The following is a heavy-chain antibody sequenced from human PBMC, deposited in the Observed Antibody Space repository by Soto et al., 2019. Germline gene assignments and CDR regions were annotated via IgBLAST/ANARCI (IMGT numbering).Heavy chain of an antibody. CDR3: ARGGEYYYDSSGYRLLNFDY. J-gene: IGHJ4*02. D-gene: IGHD3-22*01. Sequence: ASVKVSCKASGATFSSHAISWVRQAPGQGLDWMGGIIPIFVTANYAQKFQGRVTITADESTSTAYMELSSLRSEDTAVYYCARGGEYYYDSSGYRLLNFDYWGQGTLVTVSS. V-gene: IGHV1-69*13. CDR1: GATFSSHA. CDR2: IIPIFVTA.